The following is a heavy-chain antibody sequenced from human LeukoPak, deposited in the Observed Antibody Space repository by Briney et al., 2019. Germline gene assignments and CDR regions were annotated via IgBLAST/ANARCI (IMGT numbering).Heavy chain of an antibody. CDR2: IYPGDSDT. Sequence: GESLKLSCKGSGYSFTGYWIGWVRQMPGKGLEWMGIIYPGDSDTRYSPSFQGQVTISADKSISTAYLQWSSLKASDTAMYYCYVDIVATSLGTWGQGTLVTVSS. CDR1: GYSFTGYW. CDR3: YVDIVATSLGT. D-gene: IGHD5-12*01. V-gene: IGHV5-51*01. J-gene: IGHJ4*02.